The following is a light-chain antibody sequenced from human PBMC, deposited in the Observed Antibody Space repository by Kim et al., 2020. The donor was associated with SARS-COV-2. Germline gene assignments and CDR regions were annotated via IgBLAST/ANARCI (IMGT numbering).Light chain of an antibody. Sequence: SVSPGESASLSCKASQSVSNYVAWYQMKPGQAPRVIIFGAYRRASGIPARFSGSGSGTDFTLSVSSLQSEDSAFYYCQHYNDWPGTFGQGTKLEI. CDR1: QSVSNY. J-gene: IGKJ2*01. V-gene: IGKV3-15*01. CDR2: GAY. CDR3: QHYNDWPGT.